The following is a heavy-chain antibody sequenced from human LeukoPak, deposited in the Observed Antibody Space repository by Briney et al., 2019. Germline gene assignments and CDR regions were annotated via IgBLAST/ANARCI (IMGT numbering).Heavy chain of an antibody. CDR2: IYYSGST. CDR3: ARGPYCSSTSCYDYYYGMDV. D-gene: IGHD2-2*01. CDR1: GGSISSGDYY. Sequence: SETLSLTCTVSGGSISSGDYYWSWIRQPPGKGLEWIGYIYYSGSTYYNPSLKSRVTISVDTSKNQFSLKLSSVTAADTAVYYCARGPYCSSTSCYDYYYGMDVWGQGTTVTVSS. J-gene: IGHJ6*02. V-gene: IGHV4-30-4*01.